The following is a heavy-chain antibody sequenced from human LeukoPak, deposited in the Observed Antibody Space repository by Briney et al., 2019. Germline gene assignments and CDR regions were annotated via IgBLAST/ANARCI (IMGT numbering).Heavy chain of an antibody. V-gene: IGHV3-30*02. CDR1: GFPFNYYN. CDR3: AKDGGRYRFDY. D-gene: IGHD3-16*02. CDR2: MRNDGSEI. Sequence: GGSLRLSCAAPGFPFNYYNIHWVRQAPGKGLEWVAFMRNDGSEIHYADSVKGRFTISRDNSKNSLYLQMNSLRVEDTAVYFCAKDGGRYRFDYWGQGTLVTVSS. J-gene: IGHJ4*02.